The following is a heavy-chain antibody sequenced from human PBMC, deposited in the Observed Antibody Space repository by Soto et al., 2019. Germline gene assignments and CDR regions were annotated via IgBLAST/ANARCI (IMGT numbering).Heavy chain of an antibody. J-gene: IGHJ6*02. CDR3: ARDGDSGPPGYYYYYYGMDV. Sequence: EVQLVESGGGLVKPGGSVRLSCAASGFTFSSYSMNWVRQAPGKGLEWVSSISSSSSYIYYADSVKGRFTISRDNAKNSLYRQMNSLRAEDTAVYYCARDGDSGPPGYYYYYYGMDVWGQGTTVTVSS. CDR2: ISSSSSYI. V-gene: IGHV3-21*01. CDR1: GFTFSSYS. D-gene: IGHD5-12*01.